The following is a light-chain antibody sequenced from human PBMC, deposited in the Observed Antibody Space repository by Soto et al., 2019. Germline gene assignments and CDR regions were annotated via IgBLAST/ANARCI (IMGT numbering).Light chain of an antibody. CDR2: DTN. Sequence: QAVVTQEPSLTVSPRGTVTLTCGSSTGAVTSGHYPYWFQQKPGQAPRTLIYDTNKKHAWTPARFSGSLLGGRAALTLSGAQPEDEAAYYCLLSYGGARVFGGGTQLTVL. CDR1: TGAVTSGHY. CDR3: LLSYGGARV. V-gene: IGLV7-46*01. J-gene: IGLJ3*02.